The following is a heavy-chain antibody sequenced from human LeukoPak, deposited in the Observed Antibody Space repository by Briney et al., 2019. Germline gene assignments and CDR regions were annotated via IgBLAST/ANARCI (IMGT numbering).Heavy chain of an antibody. V-gene: IGHV3-38-3*01. CDR2: ISGGST. Sequence: PGGSLRLSCAASGFTVSSNEMSWVRQAPGKGLEWVSSISGGSTYYADSRKGRFTISRDNSKNTLHLQMNSLRAEDTALYYCKTPLRFLDDNWFDPWGQGTLVTVSS. D-gene: IGHD3-3*01. CDR1: GFTVSSNE. J-gene: IGHJ5*02. CDR3: KTPLRFLDDNWFDP.